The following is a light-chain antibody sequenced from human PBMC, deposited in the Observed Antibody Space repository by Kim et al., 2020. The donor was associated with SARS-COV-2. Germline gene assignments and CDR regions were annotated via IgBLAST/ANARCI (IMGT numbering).Light chain of an antibody. CDR2: RDS. CDR1: NIGSKD. CDR3: QVGDSSTGV. Sequence: VARGKATRITCGGNNIGSKDGRWYQQKGGQPLVLVIYRDSSRPWGIRGRFSGSNSENSATLTISRAQAGEEADYYCQVGDSSTGVFGGGTQLTVL. V-gene: IGLV3-9*01. J-gene: IGLJ2*01.